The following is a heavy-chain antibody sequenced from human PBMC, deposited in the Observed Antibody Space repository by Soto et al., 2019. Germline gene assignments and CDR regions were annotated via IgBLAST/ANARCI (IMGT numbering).Heavy chain of an antibody. J-gene: IGHJ5*02. CDR1: GYTFTGYY. CDR3: ARAGRSSSWQTTHWFDP. D-gene: IGHD6-13*01. V-gene: IGHV1-2*04. Sequence: GESLKISCKGSGYTFTGYYMHWVRQAPGQGLEWMGWINPNSGGTNYAQKFQGWVTMTRDTSISTAYMELSRLRSDDTAVYYCARAGRSSSWQTTHWFDPWGQGTLVTVSS. CDR2: INPNSGGT.